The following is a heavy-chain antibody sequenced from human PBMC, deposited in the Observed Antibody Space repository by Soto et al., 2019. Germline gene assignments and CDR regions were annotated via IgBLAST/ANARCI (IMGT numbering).Heavy chain of an antibody. V-gene: IGHV1-18*01. D-gene: IGHD3-3*01. CDR1: GYTFTSYG. CDR3: ARDRSITIFGVVTKSLNFDY. CDR2: ISAYNGNT. Sequence: GASVKVSCKASGYTFTSYGISWVRQAPGQGLERMGWISAYNGNTNYAQKLQGRVTMTTDTSTSTAYMELRSLRSDDTAVYYCARDRSITIFGVVTKSLNFDYWGQGTLVTVSS. J-gene: IGHJ4*02.